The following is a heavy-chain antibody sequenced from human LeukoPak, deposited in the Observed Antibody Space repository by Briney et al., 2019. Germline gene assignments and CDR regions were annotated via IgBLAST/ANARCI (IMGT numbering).Heavy chain of an antibody. V-gene: IGHV3-21*01. Sequence: GGSLRLSCAASGITFSTYSMNWVRQAPGKGLEWVSSISSSSGYIYYADSVKGRFTISRDNAKNSLYLQMSSLRAEDTALYYCARVRNYYDSSGYSPFDYWGQGTLVIVSS. D-gene: IGHD3-22*01. CDR2: ISSSSGYI. CDR1: GITFSTYS. CDR3: ARVRNYYDSSGYSPFDY. J-gene: IGHJ4*02.